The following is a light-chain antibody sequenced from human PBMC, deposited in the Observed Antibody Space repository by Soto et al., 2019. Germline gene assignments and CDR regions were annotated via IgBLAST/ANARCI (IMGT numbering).Light chain of an antibody. CDR2: EVS. CDR3: SSYTSSSTLV. Sequence: SVLTQPASVSGSPGLSITIFCSETSSDVGGYNYVSWYQQHPGKAPKLMIYEVSNRPSGVSNRFSGSKSGNTASLTISGLQAEDEADYYCSSYTSSSTLVFGTGTKVTVL. V-gene: IGLV2-14*01. J-gene: IGLJ1*01. CDR1: SSDVGGYNY.